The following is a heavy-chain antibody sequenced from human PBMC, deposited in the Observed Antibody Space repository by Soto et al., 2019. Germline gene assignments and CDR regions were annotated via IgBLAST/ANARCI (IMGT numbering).Heavy chain of an antibody. J-gene: IGHJ4*02. Sequence: QITLKESGPTLVKPTQTLTLTCTFSGFSLSTFGMGVGWIRQPPGKAMEWLALIYWNDDKRYSPSLKSRLTITKDTSKNLVVLKMTNMDPVDTATYYCVNSRYSSPSDKWGQGTLVTVSS. CDR2: IYWNDDK. CDR1: GFSLSTFGMG. V-gene: IGHV2-5*01. CDR3: VNSRYSSPSDK. D-gene: IGHD5-18*01.